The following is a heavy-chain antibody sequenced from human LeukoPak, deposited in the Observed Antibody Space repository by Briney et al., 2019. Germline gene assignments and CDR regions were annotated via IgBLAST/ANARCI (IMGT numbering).Heavy chain of an antibody. J-gene: IGHJ4*02. Sequence: GGYLRLSCTASGFAFTNAWMSWVRQTPGKGLEWVGCIKSNADGGTTDYAAPVKGRFTISRDDSKNTLYLQMNSLNTEDTAVYYCTTDGAYYYDSSGYYSSYWGQGTLVTVSS. V-gene: IGHV3-15*01. CDR1: GFAFTNAW. CDR2: IKSNADGGTT. CDR3: TTDGAYYYDSSGYYSSY. D-gene: IGHD3-22*01.